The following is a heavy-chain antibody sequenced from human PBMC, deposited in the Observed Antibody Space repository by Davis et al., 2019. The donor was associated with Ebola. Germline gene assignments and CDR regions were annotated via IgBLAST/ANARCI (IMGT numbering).Heavy chain of an antibody. D-gene: IGHD6-13*01. J-gene: IGHJ5*01. CDR1: GFTFDDYA. Sequence: SLKISCAASGFTFDDYAMHWVRQAPGKGLEWVSGISWNSGSIGYADSVKGRFTISRDNAKNSLYLQMNSLRAEDTAVYYCARAPTKAPDVFPIISGYDS. CDR3: ARAPTKAPDVFPIISGYDS. V-gene: IGHV3-9*01. CDR2: ISWNSGSI.